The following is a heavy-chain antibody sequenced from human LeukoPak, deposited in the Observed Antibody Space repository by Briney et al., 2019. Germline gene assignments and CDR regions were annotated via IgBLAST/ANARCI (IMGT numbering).Heavy chain of an antibody. CDR3: ARRRPGYSYDY. Sequence: GGSLRLSCAASGFTVNSNYMSWVRQAPGKGLEWVSVIYSGGSTYYADSVKGRFTISRDNSKNTLYLQMNSLRAEDTAVYYCARRRPGYSYDYWGQGTLVTVSS. D-gene: IGHD5-18*01. CDR1: GFTVNSNY. V-gene: IGHV3-53*01. CDR2: IYSGGST. J-gene: IGHJ4*02.